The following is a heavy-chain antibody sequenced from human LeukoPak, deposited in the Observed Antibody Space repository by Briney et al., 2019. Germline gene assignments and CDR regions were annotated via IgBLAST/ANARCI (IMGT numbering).Heavy chain of an antibody. CDR2: ISSSSSTI. CDR1: GFTFSSYS. V-gene: IGHV3-48*04. D-gene: IGHD3-22*01. Sequence: GGSLRLSCAASGFTFSSYSMNWVRQAPGKGLEWVSYISSSSSTIYYADSVKGRFTISRDNAKNSLYLQMNSLRAEDTALYYCAKDGGYDSSGYYLGDDAFDIWGQGTMVTVSS. CDR3: AKDGGYDSSGYYLGDDAFDI. J-gene: IGHJ3*02.